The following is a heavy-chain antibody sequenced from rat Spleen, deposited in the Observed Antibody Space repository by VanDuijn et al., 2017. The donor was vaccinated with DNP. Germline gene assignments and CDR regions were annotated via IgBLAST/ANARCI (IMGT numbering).Heavy chain of an antibody. CDR3: ATFEGRDA. V-gene: IGHV5-7*01. Sequence: EVQLVESGGDLVQPGRSMTLSCAASGFTFSNYDMAWVRQAPKKGLEWVATINYDGSSTYYRDSVKGRFTISRNNAKSTLNLQMDSLRSEDTATYYCATFEGRDAWGQGTSVTVSS. CDR1: GFTFSNYD. D-gene: IGHD1-11*01. CDR2: INYDGSST. J-gene: IGHJ4*01.